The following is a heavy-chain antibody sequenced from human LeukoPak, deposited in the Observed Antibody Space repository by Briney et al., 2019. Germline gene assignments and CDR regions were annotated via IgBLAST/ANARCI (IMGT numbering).Heavy chain of an antibody. D-gene: IGHD5-24*01. V-gene: IGHV5-10-1*01. CDR3: ARHGTPSDAFDI. J-gene: IGHJ3*02. CDR2: IDPSDSYT. CDR1: GYSFTSYW. Sequence: GESLKISCKGSGYSFTSYWISWVRQLPGKGLEWMGRIDPSDSYTNYSPSFQGHVTISADKSISTAYLQWSSLKASDTAMYYCARHGTPSDAFDIWGQGTMVTVSS.